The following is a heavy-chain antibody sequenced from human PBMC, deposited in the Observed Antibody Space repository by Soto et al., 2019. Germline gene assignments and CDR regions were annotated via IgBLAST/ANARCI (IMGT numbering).Heavy chain of an antibody. J-gene: IGHJ3*02. CDR1: GFTFSDYY. V-gene: IGHV3-11*01. D-gene: IGHD3-16*01. CDR3: ARVNDYAPGDAFDI. Sequence: GGSLRLSCAASGFTFSDYYMSWIRQAPGKGLEWVSYISSSGSTIYHADSVKGRFTISRDNAKNSLYLQMNRLRAEDTAVYYCARVNDYAPGDAFDIWGQGTMVTVSS. CDR2: ISSSGSTI.